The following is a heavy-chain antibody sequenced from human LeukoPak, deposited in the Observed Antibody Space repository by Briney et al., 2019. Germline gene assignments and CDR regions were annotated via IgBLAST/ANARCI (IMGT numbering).Heavy chain of an antibody. J-gene: IGHJ6*03. CDR3: AKDSAFYYIDV. Sequence: GGSLRLSCAASGFTFSSYAMSWVRQAPGKGLGWVSAISGSGGSTYYADSVKGRFTISRDDSKNTLYLQMNSLKGDDTAVYYCAKDSAFYYIDVWGKGTTVIISS. CDR1: GFTFSSYA. CDR2: ISGSGGST. D-gene: IGHD3-10*01. V-gene: IGHV3-23*01.